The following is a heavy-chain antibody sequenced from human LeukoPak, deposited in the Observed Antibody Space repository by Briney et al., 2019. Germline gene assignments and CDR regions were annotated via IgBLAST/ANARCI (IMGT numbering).Heavy chain of an antibody. D-gene: IGHD6-6*01. J-gene: IGHJ4*02. CDR3: ARSIEYSSPFDY. Sequence: SETLSLTCTVSGGSISSSSYYWGWIRQPPGKGLEWIGSIYYSGSTYYNPSLKSRVTISVDTSKNQFSLKLSSVTAADTAVYYCARSIEYSSPFDYWGQGTLVTVSS. CDR2: IYYSGST. V-gene: IGHV4-39*01. CDR1: GGSISSSSYY.